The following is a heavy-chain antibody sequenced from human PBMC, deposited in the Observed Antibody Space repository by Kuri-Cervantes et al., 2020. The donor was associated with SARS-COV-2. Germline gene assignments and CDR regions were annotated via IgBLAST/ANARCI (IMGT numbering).Heavy chain of an antibody. V-gene: IGHV6-1*01. J-gene: IGHJ4*02. CDR2: TYYRSKRYN. CDR1: GYSVTSYSAA. D-gene: IGHD3-22*01. Sequence: SCGTSGYSVTSYSAAWNWIRPSPSRGFEWLGRTYYRSKRYNDYAVSVKGRISINPDTSKNQYSLQLNSVTPEDTAVYYCARAAEYYDSSGYYPIFFDYWGQGTLVTVSS. CDR3: ARAAEYYDSSGYYPIFFDY.